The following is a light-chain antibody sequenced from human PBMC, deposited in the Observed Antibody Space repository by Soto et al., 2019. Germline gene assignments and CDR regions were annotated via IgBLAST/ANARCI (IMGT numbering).Light chain of an antibody. CDR2: DVS. Sequence: QSALTQPASVSGSPGQSIAISCTGTSSDVGGYNYVSWYQQHPGKAPKLMIYDVSNRPSGVSNRFSGSKSGNTASLTISGLQAEDEADYYCCSYTNSSTYVFGHGTKLTVL. CDR1: SSDVGGYNY. V-gene: IGLV2-14*03. CDR3: CSYTNSSTYV. J-gene: IGLJ1*01.